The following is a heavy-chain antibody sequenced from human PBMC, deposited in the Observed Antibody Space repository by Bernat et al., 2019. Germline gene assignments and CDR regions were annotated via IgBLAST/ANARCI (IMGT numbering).Heavy chain of an antibody. D-gene: IGHD3-22*01. Sequence: QVQLQESGPGLVKPSETLSLTCTVSGGSISSYYWSWIRQPAGKGLEWIGRIYTSGSTNYNPSLKSRVTMSVDTSKNQFSLKLSSVTAADTAVYYCAGLGGGYHYSRGYLISGSFCIRGPRTMVTLSS. CDR1: GGSISSYY. V-gene: IGHV4-4*07. J-gene: IGHJ3*01. CDR2: IYTSGST. CDR3: AGLGGGYHYSRGYLISGSFCI.